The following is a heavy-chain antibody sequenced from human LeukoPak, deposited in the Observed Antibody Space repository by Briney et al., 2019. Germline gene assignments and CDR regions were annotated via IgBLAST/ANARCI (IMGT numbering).Heavy chain of an antibody. J-gene: IGHJ3*02. CDR3: ARGSAFDI. CDR1: GGTSNSFA. Sequence: ASVRVSCKVFGGTSNSFAISWVRQAPGQGLEWMGRTIPNFGAANYAQKFRGRLTLTTGESMTTVYMQLSSLTSEDTAVYYCARGSAFDIWGHGTVVTVSS. CDR2: TIPNFGAA. V-gene: IGHV1-69*05.